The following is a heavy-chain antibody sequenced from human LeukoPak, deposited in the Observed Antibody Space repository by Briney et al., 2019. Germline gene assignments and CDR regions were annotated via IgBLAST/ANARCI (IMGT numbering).Heavy chain of an antibody. CDR3: AGSLQGYCSGGSCYSH. CDR1: CISITSYL. J-gene: IGHJ4*02. V-gene: IGHV5-51*01. CDR2: ILPAESNT. Sequence: GAFLKISCKGSCISITSYLHGLVRPMPGEGVEWVGIILPAESNTRYSPSIEGQVTMSAEKSISTAYPQWSSLKASDTAMYYCAGSLQGYCSGGSCYSHWGQGTLVTVSS. D-gene: IGHD2-15*01.